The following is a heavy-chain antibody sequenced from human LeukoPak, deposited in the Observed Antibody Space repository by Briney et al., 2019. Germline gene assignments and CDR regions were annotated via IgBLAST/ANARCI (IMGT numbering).Heavy chain of an antibody. CDR3: AREWSEHYYYDSSGYFI. D-gene: IGHD3-22*01. CDR2: ISACSTYI. V-gene: IGHV3-21*01. Sequence: GGSLRLSCAVSGFPLRRYRMNWVRQAPGKGLEWVSCISACSTYIYYADSVKGRFTISRDNAKNSLYLQMNSLRAEDAAVYYCAREWSEHYYYDSSGYFIWGQGTLVTVYS. J-gene: IGHJ4*02. CDR1: GFPLRRYR.